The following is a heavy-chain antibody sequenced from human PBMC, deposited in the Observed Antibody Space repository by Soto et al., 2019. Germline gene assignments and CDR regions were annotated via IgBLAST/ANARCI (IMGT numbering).Heavy chain of an antibody. D-gene: IGHD3-9*01. CDR1: GYTFTSYD. J-gene: IGHJ4*02. CDR3: ARAHANYDILTDYYISDYFDD. V-gene: IGHV1-8*01. Sequence: GASVNVSCKASGYTFTSYDINWVRQATGQGLEWMGWMNPNSGNTGYAQKFQGRVTMTRNTSISTAYMELSSLRSEDTAVYYCARAHANYDILTDYYISDYFDDWGQGALVTVSS. CDR2: MNPNSGNT.